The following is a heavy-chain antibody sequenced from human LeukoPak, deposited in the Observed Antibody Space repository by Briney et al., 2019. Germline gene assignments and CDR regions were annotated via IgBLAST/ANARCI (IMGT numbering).Heavy chain of an antibody. J-gene: IGHJ4*02. CDR2: IYYSGST. CDR3: ASTDYDSSGLTHDY. V-gene: IGHV4-31*03. D-gene: IGHD3-22*01. Sequence: SRTLSLTCTVSGGSISRGGYYWSWIRQHPGKGLECSWYIYYSGSTYYNPCLKGRLTISVDTSKNKFSLKLSSVTAADTAVYYCASTDYDSSGLTHDYWGQGTLVTVSS. CDR1: GGSISRGGYY.